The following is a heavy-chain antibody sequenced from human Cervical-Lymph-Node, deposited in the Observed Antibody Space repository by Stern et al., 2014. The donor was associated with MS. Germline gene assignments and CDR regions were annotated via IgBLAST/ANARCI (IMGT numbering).Heavy chain of an antibody. CDR3: ALITAYSGTYPPSY. CDR2: IYWDDDK. CDR1: GFSLSTNGVG. J-gene: IGHJ4*02. V-gene: IGHV2-5*02. D-gene: IGHD1-26*01. Sequence: QVTLKESGPTLVKPTQTLTLTCTFSGFSLSTNGVGVGWIRQPPGKALEWLALIYWDDDKRYSPSLKSRLTITKDTSKNQVVLTMTYMDPVDTATYYCALITAYSGTYPPSYWGQGTLVTVSS.